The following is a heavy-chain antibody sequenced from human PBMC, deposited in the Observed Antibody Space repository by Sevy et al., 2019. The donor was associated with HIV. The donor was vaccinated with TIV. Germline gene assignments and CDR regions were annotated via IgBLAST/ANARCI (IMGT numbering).Heavy chain of an antibody. CDR1: GFTVSNNY. CDR3: ARDFTIFGVVSGIDY. J-gene: IGHJ4*02. D-gene: IGHD3-3*01. Sequence: GGSLRLSCAASGFTVSNNYMSWVRQAPGKGLEWLSSISDDSRYIYYSDSVKGRFTISRANTKNLLYLQINNLRVEDTAIYYCARDFTIFGVVSGIDYWGQGNLVTVSS. CDR2: ISDDSRYI. V-gene: IGHV3-21*04.